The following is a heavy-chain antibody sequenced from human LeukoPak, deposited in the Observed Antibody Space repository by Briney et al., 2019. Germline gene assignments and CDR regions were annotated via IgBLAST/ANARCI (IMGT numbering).Heavy chain of an antibody. CDR1: GFTFSSYW. CDR3: ARENSRGVIRDYFDY. J-gene: IGHJ4*02. CDR2: INQDGSEK. Sequence: GGSLRLSCAASGFTFSSYWMSWVRQAPGKGLEWVANINQDGSEKYYVDSVKGRFTISRDNAKNSLYLQMNSLRAEDTAVYYCARENSRGVIRDYFDYWGQGTVVTVSS. V-gene: IGHV3-7*01. D-gene: IGHD3-10*01.